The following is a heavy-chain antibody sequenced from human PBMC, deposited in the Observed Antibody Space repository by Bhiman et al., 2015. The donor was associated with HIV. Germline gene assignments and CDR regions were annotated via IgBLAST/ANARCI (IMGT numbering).Heavy chain of an antibody. CDR3: ARDPTTVTTAEYEYYFDY. Sequence: EVQLVESGGDLVQPAGSLRLSCAASGFTFSSFAMHWVRQAPGKGLEWVSSISSSSIYTYYAGSVKGRFTVSRDNAKNSLYLQMNSLRAEDTAVYFCARDPTTVTTAEYEYYFDYWGQGTLVTVSS. CDR2: ISSSSIYT. D-gene: IGHD4-17*01. V-gene: IGHV3-21*03. J-gene: IGHJ4*02. CDR1: GFTFSSFA.